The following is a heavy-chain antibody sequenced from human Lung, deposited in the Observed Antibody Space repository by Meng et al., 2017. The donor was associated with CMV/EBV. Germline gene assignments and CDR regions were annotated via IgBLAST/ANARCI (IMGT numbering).Heavy chain of an antibody. CDR3: ARDHDYDFWSGYVDY. CDR2: ISSNGGST. D-gene: IGHD3-3*01. V-gene: IGHV3-64*02. Sequence: GEXXKISCAASGFTFSSYAMHWVRQAPGKGLEYVSAISSNGGSTYYADSVKGRFTISRDNSKNTLYLQMGSLRAEDMAVYYCARDHDYDFWSGYVDYWGQGNXV. CDR1: GFTFSSYA. J-gene: IGHJ4*02.